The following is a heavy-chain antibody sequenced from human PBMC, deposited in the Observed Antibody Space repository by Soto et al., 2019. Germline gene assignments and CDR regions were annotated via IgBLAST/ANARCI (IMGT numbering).Heavy chain of an antibody. V-gene: IGHV4-34*01. J-gene: IGHJ4*02. CDR3: ARVTVGPSEGLYFDY. CDR2: INHSGST. CDR1: GGSFSGYY. Sequence: QVRLQQWGAGLLKPSETLSLTCAVYGGSFSGYYWSWIRQPPGKGLEWIGEINHSGSTNYNPSLKSRVTISVDTSRNQFSLKLSSVTAAGTAVYYCARVTVGPSEGLYFDYWGQGTLVTVSS. D-gene: IGHD4-17*01.